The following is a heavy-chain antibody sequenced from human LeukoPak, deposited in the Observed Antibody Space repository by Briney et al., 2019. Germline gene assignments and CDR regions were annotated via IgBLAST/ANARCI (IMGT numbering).Heavy chain of an antibody. D-gene: IGHD2-21*02. CDR2: VIPIIGIA. J-gene: IGHJ3*01. CDR3: AGGFVVVTAIRGEHAFDF. V-gene: IGHV1-69*04. CDR1: GGTFCRYA. Sequence: SVKISCKASGGTFCRYAISWVRQAPGQGLEWMGRVIPIIGIANSAQKFQGRVTIRADKSTSAASMERRGLRTEDTAACICAGGFVVVTAIRGEHAFDFLRQGTMVADCS.